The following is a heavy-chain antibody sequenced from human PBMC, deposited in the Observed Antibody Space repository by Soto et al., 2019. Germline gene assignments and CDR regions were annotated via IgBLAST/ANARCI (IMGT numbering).Heavy chain of an antibody. V-gene: IGHV3-48*02. CDR3: ARGSTWGTAWFDP. J-gene: IGHJ5*02. CDR1: GFTFSSYS. Sequence: EVQLVESGGGLVQPGVSLRLSCAASGFTFSSYSMNWARQAPGKGLEWVSYISSSSTIYYADSVKGRFTISRDNAKSSLYLQMNSLRDEDTAVYYCARGSTWGTAWFDPWGQGTLVTVSS. D-gene: IGHD3-16*01. CDR2: ISSSSTI.